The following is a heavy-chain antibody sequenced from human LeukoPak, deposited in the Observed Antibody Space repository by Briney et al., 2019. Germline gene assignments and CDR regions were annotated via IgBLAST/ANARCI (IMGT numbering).Heavy chain of an antibody. CDR2: IYNGGST. V-gene: IGHV4-4*07. CDR1: GDSVSRHY. D-gene: IGHD2/OR15-2a*01. Sequence: PSETLSLTCTVSGDSVSRHYWNWIRQPAGKGREWIGRIYNGGSTNYNPSLESRVTISLDRSKNQCSLKLTSVTAADPAVYYCANSISMDFQYWGQGTLVTVSS. CDR3: ANSISMDFQY. J-gene: IGHJ4*02.